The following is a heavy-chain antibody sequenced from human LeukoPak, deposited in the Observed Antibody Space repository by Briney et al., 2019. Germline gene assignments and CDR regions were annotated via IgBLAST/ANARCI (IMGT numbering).Heavy chain of an antibody. V-gene: IGHV1-46*01. CDR2: IDPSGGGT. Sequence: GASVKVSCKASGYTFTSYAMHWVRQAPGQGLEWMGIIDPSGGGTSYAQKFQGRVTMTRDTSTSTVYMELSSLRSEDTAVYYCASLGSGNSPIIDFDYWGQGTLVTVSS. CDR1: GYTFTSYA. D-gene: IGHD3-10*01. CDR3: ASLGSGNSPIIDFDY. J-gene: IGHJ4*02.